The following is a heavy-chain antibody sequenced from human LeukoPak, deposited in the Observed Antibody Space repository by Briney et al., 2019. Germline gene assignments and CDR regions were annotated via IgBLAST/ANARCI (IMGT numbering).Heavy chain of an antibody. D-gene: IGHD2-8*01. J-gene: IGHJ3*02. CDR2: IKQDGSEK. Sequence: GGSLRLSCAASGFTFNGYWMSWVRQAPGKGLEWVANIKQDGSEKYYVDSLKGRFTISRDNAKNSLYVQMNSLRAEDTAVYYCAIMGDTFDIWGQGTKVTVSS. CDR1: GFTFNGYW. V-gene: IGHV3-7*05. CDR3: AIMGDTFDI.